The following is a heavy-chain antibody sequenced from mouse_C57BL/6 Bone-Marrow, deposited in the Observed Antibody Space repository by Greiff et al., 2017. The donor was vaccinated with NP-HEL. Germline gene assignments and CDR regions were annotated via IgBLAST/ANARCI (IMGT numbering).Heavy chain of an antibody. CDR3: ARRAYDYDGDWYFDV. J-gene: IGHJ1*03. Sequence: VQLQQSGAELVRPGPSVKMSCKASGYTFTNYWIGWAKQRPGHGLEWIGDIYPGGGYTNYNEKFKGKATLTADKSSSTAYMQFSSLTSEDSAIYYCARRAYDYDGDWYFDVWGTGTTVTVSS. CDR2: IYPGGGYT. D-gene: IGHD2-4*01. CDR1: GYTFTNYW. V-gene: IGHV1-63*01.